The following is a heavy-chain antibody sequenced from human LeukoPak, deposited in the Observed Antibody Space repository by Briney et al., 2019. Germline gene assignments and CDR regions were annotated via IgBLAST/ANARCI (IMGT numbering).Heavy chain of an antibody. D-gene: IGHD2-2*01. CDR2: INARGDT. CDR3: ARGQVPAARGYNWFDP. Sequence: GSLRLSCAASGFTFSDDWMNWIRQPPGKGLEWIGEINARGDTNFNPSLKSRVTISVDTSKSQFSLRLTSMIAADTAVYYCARGQVPAARGYNWFDPWGQGTLVTVPS. V-gene: IGHV4-34*01. CDR1: GFTFSDDW. J-gene: IGHJ5*02.